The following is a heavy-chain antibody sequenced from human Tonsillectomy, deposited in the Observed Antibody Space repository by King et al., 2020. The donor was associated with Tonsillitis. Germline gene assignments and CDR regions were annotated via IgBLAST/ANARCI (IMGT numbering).Heavy chain of an antibody. J-gene: IGHJ4*02. CDR1: GFTFSSFG. CDR3: AKDRWRNQRGEFDS. CDR2: LSNDESLK. Sequence: VQLVESGGGVVQPGGSLRLSCAASGFTFSSFGMHWVRQAPGKRLEWVAVLSNDESLKNYTDSVKGRFTISRDNSKNTLFLQMNSLRAEDTAVYYCAKDRWRNQRGEFDSWGQGTLVIVSS. D-gene: IGHD1-14*01. V-gene: IGHV3-30*18.